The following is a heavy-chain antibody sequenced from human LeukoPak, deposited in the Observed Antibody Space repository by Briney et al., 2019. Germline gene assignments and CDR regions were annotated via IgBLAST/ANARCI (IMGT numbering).Heavy chain of an antibody. D-gene: IGHD3-22*01. CDR3: ARQNLYYYDSSGYPDY. CDR2: IYPGDSDT. V-gene: IGHV5-51*01. Sequence: GESLKISCKGSGYSFTSYWIGWVRQMPGKGLEWMGIIYPGDSDTRYSPSSQGQVTISADKSISTACLQWSSLKASDTAMYYCARQNLYYYDSSGYPDYWGQGTLVTVSS. J-gene: IGHJ4*02. CDR1: GYSFTSYW.